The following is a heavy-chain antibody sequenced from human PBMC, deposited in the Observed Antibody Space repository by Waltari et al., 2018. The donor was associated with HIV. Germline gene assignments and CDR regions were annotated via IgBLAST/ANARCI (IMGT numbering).Heavy chain of an antibody. Sequence: QLQLQESGPGLVKPSETLSLPCTVSGGSISSSSYSWGWIRHPPGKGLEWIGSIYYSGSTYYNPSLKSRVTISVDTSKNQFSLKLSSVTAADTAVYYCARHPRLGYSYGPLDYWGQGTLVTVSS. CDR2: IYYSGST. CDR3: ARHPRLGYSYGPLDY. V-gene: IGHV4-39*01. J-gene: IGHJ4*02. D-gene: IGHD5-18*01. CDR1: GGSISSSSYS.